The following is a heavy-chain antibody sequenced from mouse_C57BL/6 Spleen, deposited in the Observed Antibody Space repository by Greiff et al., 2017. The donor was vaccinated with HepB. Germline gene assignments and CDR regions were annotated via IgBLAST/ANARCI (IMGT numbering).Heavy chain of an antibody. D-gene: IGHD1-1*01. V-gene: IGHV1-52*01. J-gene: IGHJ2*01. CDR3: ARGLTTVAHFDY. Sequence: QVQLQQPGAELVRPGSSVKLSCKASGYTFTSYWMHWVKQRPIQGLEWIGNIDPSDSETHYNQKFKDKATLTVDKSSSTAYMQLSSLTSEDSAVYYCARGLTTVAHFDYWGQGTPLTVSS. CDR1: GYTFTSYW. CDR2: IDPSDSET.